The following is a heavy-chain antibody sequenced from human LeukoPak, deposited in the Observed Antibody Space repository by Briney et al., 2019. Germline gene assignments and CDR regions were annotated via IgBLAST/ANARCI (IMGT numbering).Heavy chain of an antibody. J-gene: IGHJ5*02. CDR1: GFNFNDYY. CDR2: ITTGRTL. D-gene: IGHD5/OR15-5a*01. CDR3: PRVVSSRSTVGFGP. V-gene: IGHV3-11*01. Sequence: GGSLRLSCAASGFNFNDYYMSWIRQAPGKGLEWVSYITTGRTLSYADSVKGRFTICRDNAKNSLFLQMKRLIVEDTAAYYCPRVVSSRSTVGFGPWGKGTLVTVSS.